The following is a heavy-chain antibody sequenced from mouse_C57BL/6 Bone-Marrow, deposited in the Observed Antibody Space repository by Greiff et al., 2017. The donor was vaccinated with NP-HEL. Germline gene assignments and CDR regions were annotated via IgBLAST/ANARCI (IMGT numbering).Heavy chain of an antibody. Sequence: QVQLQQSGAELARPGASVKLSCKASGYTFTSYGISWVKQRTGQGLEWIGEIYPRSGNTYYNEKFKGKATLTADKSSSTAYMELRSLTSEDSAVYFCAIRYDYPYYYAMDYWGQGTSVTVSS. CDR3: AIRYDYPYYYAMDY. J-gene: IGHJ4*01. D-gene: IGHD2-4*01. CDR1: GYTFTSYG. CDR2: IYPRSGNT. V-gene: IGHV1-81*01.